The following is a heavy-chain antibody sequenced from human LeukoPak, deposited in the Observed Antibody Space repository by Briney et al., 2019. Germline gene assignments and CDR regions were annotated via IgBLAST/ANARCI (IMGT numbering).Heavy chain of an antibody. CDR2: IYTSGST. Sequence: PSETLFLTCTVSGGSISSYYWSWIRQPAGKGLEWIGRIYTSGSTNYNASLKSRVSMSVDTSKNQLSLRLSSVTAADTAVFYCARENSGSYREFDYWGQGTLVTVSS. CDR1: GGSISSYY. CDR3: ARENSGSYREFDY. V-gene: IGHV4-4*07. D-gene: IGHD1-26*01. J-gene: IGHJ4*02.